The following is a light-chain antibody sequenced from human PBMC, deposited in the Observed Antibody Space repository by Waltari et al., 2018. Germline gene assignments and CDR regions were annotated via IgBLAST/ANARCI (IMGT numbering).Light chain of an antibody. V-gene: IGLV2-14*01. J-gene: IGLJ3*02. CDR2: DVT. Sequence: QSALTQPASVSGSPGQSITIPCIGTSSAIGGYNYVSWYQQHPGKAPKVMIYDVTKRPSGVSNRFSGSKSGSTASLTISGLQAEDEADYYCSSYTSSNTWVFGGGTKLTVL. CDR1: SSAIGGYNY. CDR3: SSYTSSNTWV.